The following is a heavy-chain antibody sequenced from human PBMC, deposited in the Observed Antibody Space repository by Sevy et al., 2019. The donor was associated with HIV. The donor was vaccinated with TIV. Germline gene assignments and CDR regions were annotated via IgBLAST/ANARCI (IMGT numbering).Heavy chain of an antibody. CDR1: GYTFIGYY. Sequence: ASVKVSCKASGYTFIGYYLHWVRQAPGQGLEWMGWINPNSGATDYAQKFQGSVTLTAQTSINTAYVEASRLRSDDTAGYYCVRDRTTENFDVLTGSLNYFDMDVWGQGTTVTVSS. CDR2: INPNSGAT. V-gene: IGHV1-2*02. J-gene: IGHJ6*02. D-gene: IGHD3-9*01. CDR3: VRDRTTENFDVLTGSLNYFDMDV.